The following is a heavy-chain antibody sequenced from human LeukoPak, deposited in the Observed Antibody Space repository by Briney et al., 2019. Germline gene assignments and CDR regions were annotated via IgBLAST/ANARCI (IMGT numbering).Heavy chain of an antibody. V-gene: IGHV3-23*01. CDR2: LTGGSDNS. CDR3: VKDWESKSSGWLTRNWFDP. J-gene: IGHJ5*02. D-gene: IGHD6-19*01. CDR1: GFTFSSSA. Sequence: GGSLRLSCAASGFTFSSSAMTWVRRAPGKGLEWVSSLTGGSDNSEHADSVKGRFSISRDNSKNTLYLQMNSLTAEDTAVYYCVKDWESKSSGWLTRNWFDPWGQGTLVTVSS.